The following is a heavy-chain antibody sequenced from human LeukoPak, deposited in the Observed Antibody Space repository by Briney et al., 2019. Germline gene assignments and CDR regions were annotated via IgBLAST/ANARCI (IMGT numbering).Heavy chain of an antibody. CDR3: ASLAHFT. Sequence: ASVKVSCKASGGTFSSHAISWVRQAPGQGLEWMGWISAYNGNTNYAQKLQGRVTMTTDTSTSTAYMELRSLRSDDTAVYYCASLAHFTWGQGTLVTVSS. CDR2: ISAYNGNT. D-gene: IGHD2/OR15-2a*01. V-gene: IGHV1-18*01. J-gene: IGHJ4*02. CDR1: GGTFSSHA.